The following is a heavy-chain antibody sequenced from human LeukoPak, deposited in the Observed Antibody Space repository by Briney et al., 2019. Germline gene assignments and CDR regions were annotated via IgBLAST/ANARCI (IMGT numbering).Heavy chain of an antibody. D-gene: IGHD3-3*01. V-gene: IGHV3-30*04. Sequence: GGSLRLSCAASGFTFSSYAMHWVRQAPGKGLDWVAVISYDGSKKYYADSVKGRFTISRDNSKNTLYLQMNSLRAEDTAVCYCARSYYDFWSSYSVGSPLDYWGQGTLVTVSS. J-gene: IGHJ4*02. CDR3: ARSYYDFWSSYSVGSPLDY. CDR1: GFTFSSYA. CDR2: ISYDGSKK.